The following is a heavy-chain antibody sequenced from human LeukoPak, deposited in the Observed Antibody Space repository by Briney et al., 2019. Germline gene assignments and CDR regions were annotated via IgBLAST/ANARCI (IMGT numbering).Heavy chain of an antibody. CDR1: GFTFSSYA. J-gene: IGHJ4*02. CDR3: ARGVGYCSSTSCYTGEFDY. Sequence: PGRSLRLSCAASGFTFSSYAMHWVRQAPGKGLEWVAVISYDGSNKYYADSVKGRFTISRDNSKNTLYLQTNSLRAEDTAVYYCARGVGYCSSTSCYTGEFDYWGQGTLVTVSS. CDR2: ISYDGSNK. V-gene: IGHV3-30*01. D-gene: IGHD2-2*02.